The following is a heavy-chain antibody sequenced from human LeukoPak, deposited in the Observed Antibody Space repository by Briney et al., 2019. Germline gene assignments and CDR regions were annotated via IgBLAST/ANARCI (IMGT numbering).Heavy chain of an antibody. CDR1: GFTVSSNS. Sequence: GGSLRLSCTVSGFTVSSNSMSWVRQAPGKGLEWVSFIYSGDTHYADSVKGRFTISRDSAKNALYLQMNSLRAEDTAVYYCANPPTVTSFHYWGQGTLVTVSS. CDR3: ANPPTVTSFHY. J-gene: IGHJ4*02. D-gene: IGHD4-11*01. CDR2: IYSGDT. V-gene: IGHV3-53*01.